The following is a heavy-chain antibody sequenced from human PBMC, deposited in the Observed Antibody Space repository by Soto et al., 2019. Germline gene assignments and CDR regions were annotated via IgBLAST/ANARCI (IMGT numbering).Heavy chain of an antibody. CDR1: GFTFSTYY. CDR3: VNIAAAGPSSYYYYGMDV. CDR2: INQGGSVK. D-gene: IGHD6-13*01. V-gene: IGHV3-7*05. Sequence: PGGSLRLSCAASGFTFSTYYMGWVRQAPGKGLEWVANINQGGSVKNYVDSVKGRFTVSRDNAKNSLYLQMNSLRADDTAVYYCVNIAAAGPSSYYYYGMDVWGQGTTVTV. J-gene: IGHJ6*02.